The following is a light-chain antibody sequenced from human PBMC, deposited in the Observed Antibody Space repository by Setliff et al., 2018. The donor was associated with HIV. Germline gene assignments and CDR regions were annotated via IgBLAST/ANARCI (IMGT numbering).Light chain of an antibody. CDR1: SSDVGSYNL. CDR3: CSYAGSSAFSYV. Sequence: QSAMAQPASVSGSPGQSITISCTGTSSDVGSYNLVSWYQQHPGKALKLMIYEVSKRPSGVSNRFSGSKSGNTASLTISGLQAEDEADYYCCSYAGSSAFSYVFGTGTKVTVL. V-gene: IGLV2-23*02. J-gene: IGLJ1*01. CDR2: EVS.